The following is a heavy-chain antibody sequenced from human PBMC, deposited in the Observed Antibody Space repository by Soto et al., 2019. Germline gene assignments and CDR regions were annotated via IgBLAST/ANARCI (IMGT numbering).Heavy chain of an antibody. CDR3: ARDTGDGTFDF. Sequence: ASVKVSCKASGYTFSSYAMHWVRQAPGQRLEWMGWINAGYGNTKSSQKFQDRVTISRDTSTSTAYMELTSLRSEDTAVYYCARDTGDGTFDFWGQGTLVTVSS. V-gene: IGHV1-3*01. J-gene: IGHJ4*02. D-gene: IGHD7-27*01. CDR1: GYTFSSYA. CDR2: INAGYGNT.